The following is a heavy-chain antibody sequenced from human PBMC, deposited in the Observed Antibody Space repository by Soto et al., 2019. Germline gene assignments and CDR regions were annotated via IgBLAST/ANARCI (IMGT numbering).Heavy chain of an antibody. V-gene: IGHV3-33*01. J-gene: IGHJ6*02. CDR3: ARYSSSSGAIYYYYGMDV. CDR1: GFTFSSYG. Sequence: SLRLSCAAXGFTFSSYGMHWVRQAPGKGLEWVAVIWYDGSNKYYADSVKGRFTISRDNSKNTLYLQMNSLRAEDTAVYYCARYSSSSGAIYYYYGMDVWGQGTTVTVSS. D-gene: IGHD6-6*01. CDR2: IWYDGSNK.